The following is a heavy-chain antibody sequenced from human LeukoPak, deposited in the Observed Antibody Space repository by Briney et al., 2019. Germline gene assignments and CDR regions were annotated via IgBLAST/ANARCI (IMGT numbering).Heavy chain of an antibody. V-gene: IGHV1-2*02. CDR2: INPNSGGT. Sequence: ASVKVSCKASGYTFTGYYMHWVRQAPGQGLEWMGWINPNSGGTNYAQKFQGRVTMTRDTSISTAYMELSRLRSEDTAVYYCARTTKRIAVALNYWGQGTLVTVSS. CDR3: ARTTKRIAVALNY. CDR1: GYTFTGYY. D-gene: IGHD6-19*01. J-gene: IGHJ4*02.